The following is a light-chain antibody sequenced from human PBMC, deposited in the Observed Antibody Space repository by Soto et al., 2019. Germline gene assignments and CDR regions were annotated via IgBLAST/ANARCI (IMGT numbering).Light chain of an antibody. CDR3: ASYAGGEKFNG. CDR1: SSDDGGYDY. CDR2: EVT. V-gene: IGLV2-8*01. J-gene: IGLJ1*01. Sequence: QSALTQPPSASGSPGQTVTISCTGTSSDDGGYDYVSWYQQHPGEAPKLIIYEVTKRPSGVPDRFSGSKSGNTASLTVSGLQAEDEADYHCASYAGGEKFNGFGTGTKLTVL.